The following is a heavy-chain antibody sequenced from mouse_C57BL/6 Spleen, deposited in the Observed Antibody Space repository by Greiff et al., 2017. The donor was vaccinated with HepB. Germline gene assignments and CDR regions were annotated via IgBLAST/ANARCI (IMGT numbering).Heavy chain of an antibody. CDR2: ISYSGST. Sequence: VQLKESVPGMVKPSQSLSLTCTVTGYSITSGYDWHWIRHFPGNKLEWRGYISYSGSTNYNPSLKSRISITHDTSKNHFFLKLNSVTTEDTATYYCARGPNWDFNWYFDVWGTGTTVTVSS. V-gene: IGHV3-1*01. CDR3: ARGPNWDFNWYFDV. CDR1: GYSITSGYD. D-gene: IGHD4-1*01. J-gene: IGHJ1*03.